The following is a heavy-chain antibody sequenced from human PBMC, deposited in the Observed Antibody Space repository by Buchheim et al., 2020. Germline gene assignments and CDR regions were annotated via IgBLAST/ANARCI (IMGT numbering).Heavy chain of an antibody. CDR1: GFTFSSYG. V-gene: IGHV3-30*18. CDR3: AKDSTTEGPIAVAGRLGY. Sequence: QVQLVESGGGVVQPGRSLRLSCAASGFTFSSYGMHWVRQAPGKGLEWVAVISYDGSNKYYADSVKGRFTISRDNSKNTLYLQMNSLRAEDTAVYYCAKDSTTEGPIAVAGRLGYWDQGTL. J-gene: IGHJ4*02. D-gene: IGHD6-19*01. CDR2: ISYDGSNK.